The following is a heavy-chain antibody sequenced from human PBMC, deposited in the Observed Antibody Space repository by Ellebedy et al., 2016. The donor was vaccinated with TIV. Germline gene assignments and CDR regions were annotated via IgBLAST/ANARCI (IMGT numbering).Heavy chain of an antibody. CDR1: GFTFSSYW. Sequence: GESLKISCAASGFTFSSYWMTWVRQAPGKGLEWVAKIKTDGSEKWYVDSVKGGFTISRDNAKNSLFLQMNRLRAEDTAVYYCARVRIAAADMDYWGQGTLVTVSS. J-gene: IGHJ4*02. CDR2: IKTDGSEK. CDR3: ARVRIAAADMDY. D-gene: IGHD6-13*01. V-gene: IGHV3-7*03.